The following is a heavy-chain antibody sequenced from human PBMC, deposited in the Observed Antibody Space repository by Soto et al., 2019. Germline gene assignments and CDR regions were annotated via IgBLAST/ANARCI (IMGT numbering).Heavy chain of an antibody. J-gene: IGHJ4*02. Sequence: SETLSLTCSVSGGSMKGYDLSWIRQTPGQGLEWLGFIYFSGSTRYNPSLMSRLTISLDKSKRQFSMSLSSVTAVDTAVYYCARSVATPGTNIDFWGQGTLVTVSS. CDR2: IYFSGST. CDR3: ARSVATPGTNIDF. D-gene: IGHD6-13*01. CDR1: GGSMKGYD. V-gene: IGHV4-4*09.